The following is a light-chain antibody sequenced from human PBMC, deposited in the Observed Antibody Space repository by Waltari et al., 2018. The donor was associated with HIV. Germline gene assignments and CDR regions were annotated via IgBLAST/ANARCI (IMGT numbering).Light chain of an antibody. Sequence: QSALTQPPSASGSLGQSVTISCTGSRSDIGAYSPVFWFQQHPNNAPKLLLYEVSKRPSGVPDRFSGSRSGETAFLSVSGLQPDDTAGYFCSSYGDNIRVLFGGGTNLTVL. CDR1: RSDIGAYSP. CDR2: EVS. J-gene: IGLJ2*01. CDR3: SSYGDNIRVL. V-gene: IGLV2-8*01.